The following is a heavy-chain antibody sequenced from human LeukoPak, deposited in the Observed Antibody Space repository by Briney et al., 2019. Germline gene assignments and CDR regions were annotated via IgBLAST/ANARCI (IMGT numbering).Heavy chain of an antibody. J-gene: IGHJ4*02. CDR1: GFTFSSYA. CDR2: ISGSGGST. D-gene: IGHD3-16*01. CDR3: AKDISGLGTAAQL. Sequence: GGSLRLSCAASGFTFSSYAMSWVRQAPGKGLEGVSAISGSGGSTYYADSVKGRFTISRDNSKNTLYLQMNSLRAEDTAVYYCAKDISGLGTAAQLWGQGTLVTVSS. V-gene: IGHV3-23*01.